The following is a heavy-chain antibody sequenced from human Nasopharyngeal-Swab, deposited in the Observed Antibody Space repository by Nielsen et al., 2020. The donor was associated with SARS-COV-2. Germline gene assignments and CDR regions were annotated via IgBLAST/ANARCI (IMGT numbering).Heavy chain of an antibody. J-gene: IGHJ4*02. CDR3: ASTTSGELSPNY. V-gene: IGHV4-31*03. D-gene: IGHD3-10*01. CDR1: GGSISSGGYY. CDR2: IYYSGST. Sequence: SETLSLTCTVSGGSISSGGYYWSWIRQHPGKGLEWIGYIYYSGSTYYNPSLKSRVTISVDTPKNQFSLKLSSVAAADTAVYYCASTTSGELSPNYWGQGTLVTVSS.